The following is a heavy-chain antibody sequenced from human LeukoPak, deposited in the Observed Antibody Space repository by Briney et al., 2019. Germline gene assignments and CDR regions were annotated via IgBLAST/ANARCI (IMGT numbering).Heavy chain of an antibody. CDR1: GFTFSSYA. D-gene: IGHD3-10*01. V-gene: IGHV3-23*01. CDR3: AKSPPDGSGSYYFEFDP. CDR2: ISGSGGST. J-gene: IGHJ5*02. Sequence: HPGGSLRLSCAASGFTFSSYAMSWVRQAPGKGLEWVSAISGSGGSTYYADSVKGRFTISRDNSKNTLYLQMNSLRAEDTAVYYCAKSPPDGSGSYYFEFDPWDQGTLVTVSS.